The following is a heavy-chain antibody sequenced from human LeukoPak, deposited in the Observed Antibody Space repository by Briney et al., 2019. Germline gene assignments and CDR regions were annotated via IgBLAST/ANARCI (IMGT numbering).Heavy chain of an antibody. CDR1: GFSLSTSGMC. J-gene: IGHJ6*02. V-gene: IGHV2-70*01. CDR2: IDWDDDK. Sequence: SGPTLVKPTQPLTLTCTFSGFSLSTSGMCVSWIRQPPGKALEWLALIDWDDDKYYSTSLKTRLTISKDTAKNQVVLTMTKMDPVDTATYYCARYLLTMVRGRYYYYGMDFWGQGTTVTVSS. CDR3: ARYLLTMVRGRYYYYGMDF. D-gene: IGHD3-10*01.